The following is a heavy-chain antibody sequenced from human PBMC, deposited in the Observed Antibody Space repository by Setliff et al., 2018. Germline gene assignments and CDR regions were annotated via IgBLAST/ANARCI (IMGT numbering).Heavy chain of an antibody. V-gene: IGHV1-18*01. Sequence: GASVKVSCKDSGYTFSTYGISWVRRAPGQGLEWMGWISAYNGNTNYAQRFQGRVTITADESTSTAYMELSSLRSEDTAVYYCARDMIVDFIRGGGWFDPWGQGTLVTVSS. CDR3: ARDMIVDFIRGGGWFDP. D-gene: IGHD3-22*01. CDR1: GYTFSTYG. CDR2: ISAYNGNT. J-gene: IGHJ5*02.